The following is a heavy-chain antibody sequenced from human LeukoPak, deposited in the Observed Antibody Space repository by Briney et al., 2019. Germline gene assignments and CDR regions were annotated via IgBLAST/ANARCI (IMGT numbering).Heavy chain of an antibody. CDR1: GGSFSGYY. Sequence: SETLSLTCAVYGGSFSGYYWSWIRQPPGKGLEWIGEINHSGSTNYNPSLKSRVTISVDTSKNQFSLKLSSVTAADTAVYYCARWAPRGYNYDYYFDYWGQGTLVTVSS. CDR2: INHSGST. J-gene: IGHJ4*02. V-gene: IGHV4-34*01. CDR3: ARWAPRGYNYDYYFDY. D-gene: IGHD5-18*01.